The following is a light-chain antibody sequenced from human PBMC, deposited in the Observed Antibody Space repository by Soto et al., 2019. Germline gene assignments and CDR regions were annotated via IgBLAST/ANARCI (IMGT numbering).Light chain of an antibody. CDR1: QRISGY. CDR3: QQSYSTPLT. CDR2: AAS. V-gene: IGKV1-39*01. J-gene: IGKJ2*01. Sequence: DIQMTQSPSSLSASVGDRVTITCRASQRISGYLNWYQQKPGKAPKLLIYAASSLQSGVPSRFSGSGSGTDFTLTISSLQPEDFATYFCQQSYSTPLTFGRGTKLEIK.